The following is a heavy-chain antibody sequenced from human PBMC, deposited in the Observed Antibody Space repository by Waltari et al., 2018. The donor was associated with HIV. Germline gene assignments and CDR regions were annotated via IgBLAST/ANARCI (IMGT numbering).Heavy chain of an antibody. V-gene: IGHV4-38-2*02. J-gene: IGHJ4*02. CDR2: IYHSGST. Sequence: QVQLQESGPGLVKPSETLSLTCTVSGYSISSGYYWGWIRQPPGKGLEWIGSIYHSGSTHYNPPLKSRVTISVDTSKNQFSLKLSSVTAADTAVYYCASPGGVVTAIREYFDYWGQGTLVTVSS. D-gene: IGHD2-21*02. CDR3: ASPGGVVTAIREYFDY. CDR1: GYSISSGYY.